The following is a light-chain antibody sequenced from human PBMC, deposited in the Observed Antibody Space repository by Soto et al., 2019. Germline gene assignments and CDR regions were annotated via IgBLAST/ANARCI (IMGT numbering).Light chain of an antibody. Sequence: EIELTHSPVTLSVSPGEIATLSCRASQSVRSNLAWYQQKPGQAPSLLIYGAFTRATGIPARFSGTGSGTEFTLTISSLQSEDFALYYCQQYNDWPLTFGQGTKVDIK. CDR1: QSVRSN. CDR3: QQYNDWPLT. V-gene: IGKV3-15*01. CDR2: GAF. J-gene: IGKJ1*01.